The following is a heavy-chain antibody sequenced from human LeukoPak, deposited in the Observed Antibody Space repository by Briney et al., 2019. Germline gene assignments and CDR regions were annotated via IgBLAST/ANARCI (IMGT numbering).Heavy chain of an antibody. Sequence: PSETLSLTCTVSGGSITSSSYYWGWIRQPPGKGLEWIGTIYYSGTTYYNPSLKSRVTISVDTSKNQFSLKLSSVTAADTAVYHCARGWVRGVTHFDYWGQGTLVTVSS. CDR3: ARGWVRGVTHFDY. J-gene: IGHJ4*02. CDR1: GGSITSSSYY. CDR2: IYYSGTT. D-gene: IGHD3-10*01. V-gene: IGHV4-39*07.